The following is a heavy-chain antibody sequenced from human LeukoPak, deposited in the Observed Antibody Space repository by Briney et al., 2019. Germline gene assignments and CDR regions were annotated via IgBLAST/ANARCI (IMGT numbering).Heavy chain of an antibody. CDR3: ASGYCSSTSCYEWGLDY. CDR1: GGSISSGGYY. Sequence: SQTLSLTCTVSGGSISSGGYYWSWIRQHPGKGLEWIGYIYYSGSTYYNPSLKSRVTISVETSKNQFSLKLSSVTAADTAVYYCASGYCSSTSCYEWGLDYWGQGTLVTVSS. CDR2: IYYSGST. D-gene: IGHD2-2*03. V-gene: IGHV4-31*03. J-gene: IGHJ4*02.